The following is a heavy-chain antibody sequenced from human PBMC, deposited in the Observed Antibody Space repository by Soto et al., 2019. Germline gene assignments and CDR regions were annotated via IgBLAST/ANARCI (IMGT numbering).Heavy chain of an antibody. V-gene: IGHV3-21*01. D-gene: IGHD4-17*01. CDR1: GFTFSSYS. J-gene: IGHJ3*02. Sequence: EVQLVESGGGLVKPGGSLRLSCAASGFTFSSYSMNWVRQAPGKGLEWVSSITSSSSYINYADSVKGRFTLSRDNAKNSLYLQTNSLRAEDTAVYYCARATVTTGRIGDFDMWGQGTMVTVSS. CDR2: ITSSSSYI. CDR3: ARATVTTGRIGDFDM.